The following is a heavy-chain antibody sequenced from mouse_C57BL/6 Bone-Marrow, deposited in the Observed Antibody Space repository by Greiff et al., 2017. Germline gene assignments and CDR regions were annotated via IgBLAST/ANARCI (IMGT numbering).Heavy chain of an antibody. CDR1: GFTFSSYG. V-gene: IGHV5-6*01. J-gene: IGHJ2*01. D-gene: IGHD2-3*01. CDR2: ISSGGSYT. Sequence: EVKLQESGGDLVKPGGSLKLSCAASGFTFSSYGMSWVRQTPDKRLEWVATISSGGSYTYYPDSVKGRFTISRDNANNTLYLQMSSLKSEDTAMYYCARHGYYYFDYWGQGTTLTVSS. CDR3: ARHGYYYFDY.